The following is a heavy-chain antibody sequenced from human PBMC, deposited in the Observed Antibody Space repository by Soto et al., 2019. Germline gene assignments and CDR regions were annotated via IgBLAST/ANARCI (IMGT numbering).Heavy chain of an antibody. Sequence: ASVKVSCKASGYTFTSYAMHWVRQAPGQRLEWMGWINAGNGNTKYSQKFQGRVTITRDTSASTAYMELSSLRSEDTAVYYCARSPEIVCSYGLDVDYWCQGPRVTVAS. CDR1: GYTFTSYA. CDR2: INAGNGNT. V-gene: IGHV1-3*01. CDR3: ARSPEIVCSYGLDVDY. D-gene: IGHD5-18*01. J-gene: IGHJ4*02.